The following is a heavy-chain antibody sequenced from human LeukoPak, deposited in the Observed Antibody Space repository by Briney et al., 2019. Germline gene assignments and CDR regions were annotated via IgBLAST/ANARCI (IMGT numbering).Heavy chain of an antibody. D-gene: IGHD3-22*01. J-gene: IGHJ4*02. CDR2: ISGNGGST. V-gene: IGHV3-64*01. Sequence: GGSLRLSCAASGFTFSNYAIHWVRQATGKGLEYVSSISGNGGSTYYAISVRGRFSISRDNSKNTLFLQMGSLRADDMAVYFCARARGWGYYDTSGYCDYWGQGALVTVSS. CDR3: ARARGWGYYDTSGYCDY. CDR1: GFTFSNYA.